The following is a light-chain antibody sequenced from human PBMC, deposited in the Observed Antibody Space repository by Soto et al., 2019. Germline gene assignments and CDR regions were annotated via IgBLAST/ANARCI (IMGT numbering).Light chain of an antibody. V-gene: IGKV3D-20*02. CDR1: QSVSSSY. Sequence: EIVLTQSPGTLSLSPGERATLSCRASQSVSSSYLAWYQQKPGQAPRLLISGASSRATGIPDRFSGRGSGTDFTLTISSLEPEDFAVYYCQQRSNWLTFGGGTKVDIK. CDR2: GAS. J-gene: IGKJ4*01. CDR3: QQRSNWLT.